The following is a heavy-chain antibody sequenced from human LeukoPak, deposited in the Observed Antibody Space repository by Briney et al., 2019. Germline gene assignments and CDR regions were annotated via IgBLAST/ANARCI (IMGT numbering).Heavy chain of an antibody. Sequence: PSQTLSLTCTVSGGSNSSGDYYWSWIRQPPGKGLEWIGYIYYSGSTYYNPSLKSRVTISVDTSKNQFSLKLSSVTAADTAVYYCARAVGHDYVWGSYRVYFDYWGQGTLVTVSS. CDR3: ARAVGHDYVWGSYRVYFDY. J-gene: IGHJ4*02. CDR1: GGSNSSGDYY. D-gene: IGHD3-16*02. CDR2: IYYSGST. V-gene: IGHV4-30-4*01.